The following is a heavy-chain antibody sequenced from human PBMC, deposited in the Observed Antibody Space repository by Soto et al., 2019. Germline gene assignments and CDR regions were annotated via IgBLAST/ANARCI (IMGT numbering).Heavy chain of an antibody. V-gene: IGHV1-46*01. Sequence: GASGKVSCKASGYSFICHYIHWVGQAPGQGLEWMGFINPSGGSATLAQKFQGRVTMTRDTSTTTVYMELSSLRSEDAAVYYCARDYLSSKLSLSYFDFWGQGTLVTVSS. CDR1: GYSFICHY. J-gene: IGHJ4*02. CDR2: INPSGGSA. CDR3: ARDYLSSKLSLSYFDF. D-gene: IGHD2-2*01.